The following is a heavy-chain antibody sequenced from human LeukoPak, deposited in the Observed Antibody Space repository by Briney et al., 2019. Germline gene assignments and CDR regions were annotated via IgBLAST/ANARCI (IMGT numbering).Heavy chain of an antibody. J-gene: IGHJ3*02. Sequence: ASETLSLTCAVYGGSFSGYYWSWIRQHPGKGLEWIAYIYYSGNTYYSPSLKSRVTISVDTSKNQFSLKLSSVTAADTAVYYCARAAPDAFDIWGQGTMVTVSS. V-gene: IGHV4-31*11. CDR3: ARAAPDAFDI. CDR1: GGSFSGYY. CDR2: IYYSGNT.